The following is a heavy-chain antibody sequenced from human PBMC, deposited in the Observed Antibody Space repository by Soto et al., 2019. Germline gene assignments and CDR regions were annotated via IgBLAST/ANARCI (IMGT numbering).Heavy chain of an antibody. CDR1: GFTFSSYA. CDR3: ARGIMVQLERPIDY. J-gene: IGHJ4*02. CDR2: ISGSGGST. D-gene: IGHD1-1*01. V-gene: IGHV3-23*01. Sequence: GGSLRLSCAASGFTFSSYAMSWVRQAPGKGLEWVSAISGSGGSTYYADSVKGRFTISRDNSKNTLYLQMNSLRAEDTAVYYCARGIMVQLERPIDYWGQGTLVTVSS.